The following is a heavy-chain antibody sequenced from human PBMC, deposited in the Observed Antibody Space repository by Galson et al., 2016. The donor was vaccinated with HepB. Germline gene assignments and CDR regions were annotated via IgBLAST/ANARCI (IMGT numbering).Heavy chain of an antibody. Sequence: GDSVSRTSASWNWIRQSPSRGLEWLGRTYYRSIWVRDYASFVEGRIIINADASKNQFSLHPNSLRVEDMGVYYCVRGFSPVSGGPWGQGTLVTVSS. J-gene: IGHJ5*02. CDR3: VRGFSPVSGGP. V-gene: IGHV6-1*01. CDR1: GDSVSRTSAS. D-gene: IGHD1-14*01. CDR2: TYYRSIWVR.